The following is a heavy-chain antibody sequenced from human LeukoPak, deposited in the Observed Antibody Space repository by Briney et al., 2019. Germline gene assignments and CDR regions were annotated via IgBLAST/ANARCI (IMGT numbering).Heavy chain of an antibody. Sequence: GASVKVSCKASGYTFTGYYMHWVRQAPGQGLEWMGWINPNSGGTNYAQKFQGRVTMTRDTSISTAYMELSRLRSDDTAVYYCARDKVGVSYYYYGMDVWGQGTTVTVSS. V-gene: IGHV1-2*02. CDR3: ARDKVGVSYYYYGMDV. J-gene: IGHJ6*02. CDR2: INPNSGGT. CDR1: GYTFTGYY. D-gene: IGHD3-3*01.